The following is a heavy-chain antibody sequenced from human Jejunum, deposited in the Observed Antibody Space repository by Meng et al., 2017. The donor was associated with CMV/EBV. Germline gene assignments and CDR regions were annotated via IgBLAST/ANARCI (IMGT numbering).Heavy chain of an antibody. D-gene: IGHD2-2*01. CDR3: ARDAGGVVVPAAPDY. CDR1: GFTFRTYS. V-gene: IGHV3-21*01. J-gene: IGHJ4*02. CDR2: ISSASSHI. Sequence: GFTFRTYSMNWVRQGPGKGLEWVSSISSASSHIYYADSVKGRFTISRDNAKNSLYLQMNSLRAEDTAVYYCARDAGGVVVPAAPDYWGQGTPVTVSS.